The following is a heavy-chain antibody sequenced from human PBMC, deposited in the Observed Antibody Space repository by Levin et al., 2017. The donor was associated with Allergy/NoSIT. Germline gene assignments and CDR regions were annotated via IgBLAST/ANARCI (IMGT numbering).Heavy chain of an antibody. J-gene: IGHJ6*02. Sequence: NPSETLSLTCTISGAFISNYYWSWIRQPPGKGLEWIGFISYSGSTTYNPSLDSRTIISIDLSKNHFSLRLRSVTAADTAVYYCATVPVYGMDVWGQGTTVTVS. CDR1: GAFISNYY. CDR2: ISYSGST. CDR3: ATVPVYGMDV. V-gene: IGHV4-59*01. D-gene: IGHD2-8*02.